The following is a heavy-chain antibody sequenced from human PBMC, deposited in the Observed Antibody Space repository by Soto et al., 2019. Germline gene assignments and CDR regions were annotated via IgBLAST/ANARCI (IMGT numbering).Heavy chain of an antibody. Sequence: LSRTCTVSGGSVSSGSYYWSWIRQPPGKGLEWIGYIYYSGSTNYNPSLKSRVTISVDTSKNQFSLKLSSVTAADTAVYYCARDSCSSTSCYQDYYYGMDVWGQGTTVTLSS. CDR1: GGSVSSGSYY. V-gene: IGHV4-61*01. CDR2: IYYSGST. J-gene: IGHJ6*02. CDR3: ARDSCSSTSCYQDYYYGMDV. D-gene: IGHD2-2*01.